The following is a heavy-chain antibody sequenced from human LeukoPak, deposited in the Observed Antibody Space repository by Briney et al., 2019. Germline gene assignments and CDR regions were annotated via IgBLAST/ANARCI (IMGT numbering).Heavy chain of an antibody. J-gene: IGHJ4*02. CDR1: GFTFSSYA. V-gene: IGHV3-23*01. CDR3: ARDSSSGLDY. Sequence: GGSLRLSCAASGFTFSSYAMSWVRQAPGKGLEWVSGISGSGASTYYADSVKGRFTISRDNSNNTLYLQMNSLRAEDTALYYCARDSSSGLDYWGQGTLVTVSS. CDR2: ISGSGAST. D-gene: IGHD6-19*01.